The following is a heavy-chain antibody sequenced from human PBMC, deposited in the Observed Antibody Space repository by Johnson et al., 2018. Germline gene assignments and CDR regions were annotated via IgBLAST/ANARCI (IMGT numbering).Heavy chain of an antibody. Sequence: EVQLVESGGGLVQPGGSLRLSCAASGFTFRSYWMSWVRQAPGTGLEWVANIKQDGSEQYYVDSGKGRFTISRDNAKNSLYLQMSSRRAEDTAVCYGARWGDQFGWYYWGQGTLVTVSS. J-gene: IGHJ4*02. D-gene: IGHD6-19*01. CDR2: IKQDGSEQ. V-gene: IGHV3-7*01. CDR3: ARWGDQFGWYY. CDR1: GFTFRSYW.